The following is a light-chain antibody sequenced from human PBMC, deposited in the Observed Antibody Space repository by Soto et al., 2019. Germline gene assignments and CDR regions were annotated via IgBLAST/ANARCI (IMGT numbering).Light chain of an antibody. CDR2: DAS. Sequence: ETLMTQSPATLSVSPGERATLSCRASLSVNNNLAWYQQKPGQAPRLLIYDASSRATGIPDRFSGGGSGTDFTLTISRLEPEDFAVYYCQQFSSYPLTFGGGTKVDIK. CDR3: QQFSSYPLT. V-gene: IGKV3-20*01. J-gene: IGKJ4*01. CDR1: LSVNNN.